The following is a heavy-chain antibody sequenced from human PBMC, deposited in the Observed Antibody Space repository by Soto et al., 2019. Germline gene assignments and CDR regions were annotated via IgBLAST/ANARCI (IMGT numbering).Heavy chain of an antibody. Sequence: QVQLVQSGAEVKKPGSSVKVSCKASGGTFSSYTISWVRQAPGQGLEWMGRIIPILGIANYAQKFQGRVTITADKSTSTAYMELSSLISEDTAVYYCARGGHDYGGNSGAFDIWGQGTMVTVSS. D-gene: IGHD4-17*01. J-gene: IGHJ3*02. CDR3: ARGGHDYGGNSGAFDI. CDR2: IIPILGIA. V-gene: IGHV1-69*02. CDR1: GGTFSSYT.